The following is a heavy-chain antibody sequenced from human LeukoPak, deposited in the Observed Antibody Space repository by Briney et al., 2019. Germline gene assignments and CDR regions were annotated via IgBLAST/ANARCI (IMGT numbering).Heavy chain of an antibody. J-gene: IGHJ5*02. V-gene: IGHV3-23*01. Sequence: QPGGSLRLSCAASGFSFSTHAMSWVRQTPGKGLEWVSTISVTGKESYYADSVKGRFSISRDNSKNTLYLQMNSLRVEDTALYYCADPPFDPWGQGTLVTVSS. CDR3: ADPPFDP. CDR2: ISVTGKES. CDR1: GFSFSTHA.